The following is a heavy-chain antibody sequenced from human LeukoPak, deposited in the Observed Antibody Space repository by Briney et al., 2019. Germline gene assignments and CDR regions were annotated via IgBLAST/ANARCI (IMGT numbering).Heavy chain of an antibody. D-gene: IGHD6-19*01. CDR3: ARESSSGWYSSYYFDY. V-gene: IGHV3-30*04. J-gene: IGHJ4*02. CDR1: GFTFSSYA. Sequence: GGSLRLSCAASGFTFSSYAMHWVRQAPGKGLEWVAVISYDGSNKYYADSVKGRFTISRDNSKNTLYLQMNSLRAEDTAVYYCARESSSGWYSSYYFDYWGQGTLSPSPQ. CDR2: ISYDGSNK.